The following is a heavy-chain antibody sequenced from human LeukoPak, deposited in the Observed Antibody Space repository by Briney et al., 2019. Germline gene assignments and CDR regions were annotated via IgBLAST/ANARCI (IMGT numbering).Heavy chain of an antibody. CDR1: GFTFSTYN. J-gene: IGHJ4*02. CDR3: ARGHYDILTASYKWTPDY. Sequence: PGGSLRLSCAASGFTFSTYNVNWVRQAPGKGLEWVSSITSGGTYTYYADSVKGRFTTSRDNAKNSLSLQLSSLRAEDTAVYYCARGHYDILTASYKWTPDYWGQGILVTVSS. V-gene: IGHV3-21*06. D-gene: IGHD3-9*01. CDR2: ITSGGTYT.